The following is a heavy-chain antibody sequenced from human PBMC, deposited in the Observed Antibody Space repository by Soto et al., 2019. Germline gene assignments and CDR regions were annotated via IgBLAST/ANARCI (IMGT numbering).Heavy chain of an antibody. V-gene: IGHV3-48*03. CDR3: ARAASLDY. CDR2: ISSSGSTI. J-gene: IGHJ4*02. Sequence: GGSLRLSCAASGFTFSSYEMNWVRQAPGKGLEWVSYISSSGSTIYYADSVKSRFTISRDNAKNSLYLQMNSLRAEDAAVYDCARAASLDYWGQGTLVTVSS. D-gene: IGHD6-25*01. CDR1: GFTFSSYE.